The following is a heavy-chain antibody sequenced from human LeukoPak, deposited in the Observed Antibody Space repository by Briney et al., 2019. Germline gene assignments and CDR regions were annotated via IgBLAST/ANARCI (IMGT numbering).Heavy chain of an antibody. CDR2: IIPIFGTA. CDR3: ARGGPLHYYDSSGYYFDY. CDR1: GGTFSSYA. D-gene: IGHD3-22*01. V-gene: IGHV1-69*13. Sequence: SVKVSCKASGGTFSSYAISRVRQAPGQGLEWMGGIIPIFGTANYAQKFQGRVTITADESTSTAYMELSSLRSEDTAVYYCARGGPLHYYDSSGYYFDYWGQGTLVTVSS. J-gene: IGHJ4*02.